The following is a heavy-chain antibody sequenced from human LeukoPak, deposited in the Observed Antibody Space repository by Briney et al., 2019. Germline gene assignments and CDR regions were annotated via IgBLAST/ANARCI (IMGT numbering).Heavy chain of an antibody. D-gene: IGHD1-7*01. CDR1: GGSFSGYY. Sequence: SETLSLTCAVYGGSFSGYYWSWIRQPPGKGLEWIGEINHSGSTNYNPSLKSRVTIPVDTSKNQFSLKLSSVTAADTAVYYCARSAPYNWNYVRPPFHFDYWGQGTLVTVSS. J-gene: IGHJ4*02. CDR2: INHSGST. CDR3: ARSAPYNWNYVRPPFHFDY. V-gene: IGHV4-34*01.